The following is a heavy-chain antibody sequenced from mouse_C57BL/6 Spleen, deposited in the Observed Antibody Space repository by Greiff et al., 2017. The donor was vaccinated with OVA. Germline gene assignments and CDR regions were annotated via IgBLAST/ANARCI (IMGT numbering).Heavy chain of an antibody. CDR2: IYPRDGST. D-gene: IGHD1-1*01. Sequence: VKLQQSGPELVKPGASVKLSCKASAYTFTSYDINWVKQRPGQGLEWIGWIYPRDGSTKYNEKFKGKATLTVDTSSSTAYMELHSLTSEDSAVYFCAREITTVVAGMDYWGQGTSVTVSS. CDR3: AREITTVVAGMDY. CDR1: AYTFTSYD. V-gene: IGHV1-85*01. J-gene: IGHJ4*01.